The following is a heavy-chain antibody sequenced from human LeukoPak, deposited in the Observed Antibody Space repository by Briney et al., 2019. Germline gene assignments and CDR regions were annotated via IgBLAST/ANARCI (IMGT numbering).Heavy chain of an antibody. CDR1: GYTFTSYD. Sequence: GALVKVSCKASGYTFTSYDINWVRQAAGQGLEWMGYMNPNTGKTGYAQRFQGRVTMTRDTSIDTAYMELSSLGSEDTAVYYCARKTCSTTSCLHPWGQGTLVTVSS. CDR2: MNPNTGKT. D-gene: IGHD2-2*01. J-gene: IGHJ5*02. V-gene: IGHV1-8*01. CDR3: ARKTCSTTSCLHP.